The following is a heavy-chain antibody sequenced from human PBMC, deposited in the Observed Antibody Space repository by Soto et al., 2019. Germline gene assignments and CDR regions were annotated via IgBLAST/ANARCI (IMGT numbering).Heavy chain of an antibody. D-gene: IGHD1-26*01. V-gene: IGHV4-30-2*01. CDR2: IYHSGST. CDR3: ARAPGYSGNWFGP. J-gene: IGHJ5*02. Sequence: SETLSLTCAVVGGSISSGGYSCSWIRQPPGKGLEWIGYIYHSGSTYYNPSLKSRVTISVDRSKNQFSLKLSSVTAADTAVYYCARAPGYSGNWFGPWGQGTLVTVPQ. CDR1: GGSISSGGYS.